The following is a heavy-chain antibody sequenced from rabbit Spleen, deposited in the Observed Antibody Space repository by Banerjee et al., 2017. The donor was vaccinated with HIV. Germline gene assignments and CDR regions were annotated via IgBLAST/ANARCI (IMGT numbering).Heavy chain of an antibody. V-gene: IGHV1S45*01. CDR2: INTDTGKA. CDR3: GRGGDWGSRFDL. J-gene: IGHJ3*01. CDR1: GFCFSNKAV. Sequence: QKQLEECGGGRVRTEGSLKLSCTGSGFCFSNKAVMCWVRQAPGKGLQWIACINTDTGKAVYATWAKGRFTFSKTSSTAVTLQMTSLTAADTATYFCGRGGDWGSRFDLWCPGTLVTVS. D-gene: IGHD2-1*01.